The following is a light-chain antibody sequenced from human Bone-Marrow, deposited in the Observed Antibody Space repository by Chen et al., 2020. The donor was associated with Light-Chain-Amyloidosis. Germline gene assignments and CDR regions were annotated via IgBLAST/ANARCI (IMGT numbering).Light chain of an antibody. V-gene: IGKV1-27*01. CDR2: GAS. Sequence: DIQMTQSPSSLSASVGDRVTITCRASQGISNFLAWYQQKSGKSPRLLIYGASTLHSGVPYRFGGSGSGTDFSLTISSLQSEDVATYFCQKYDTAPFTFGPGTKVELK. CDR1: QGISNF. CDR3: QKYDTAPFT. J-gene: IGKJ3*01.